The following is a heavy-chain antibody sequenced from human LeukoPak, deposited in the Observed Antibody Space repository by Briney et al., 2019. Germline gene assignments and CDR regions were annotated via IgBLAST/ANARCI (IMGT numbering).Heavy chain of an antibody. V-gene: IGHV4-59*01. CDR2: IYYSGST. CDR3: ASSVTLGYSYGPEYFQH. CDR1: GGSISSYY. J-gene: IGHJ1*01. D-gene: IGHD5-18*01. Sequence: PLETLSLTCTVSGGSISSYYWSWIRQPPGKGLEWIGYIYYSGSTNYNPSLKSRVTISVDTSKNQFSLKLSSVTAADTAVYYCASSVTLGYSYGPEYFQHWGQGTLVTVSS.